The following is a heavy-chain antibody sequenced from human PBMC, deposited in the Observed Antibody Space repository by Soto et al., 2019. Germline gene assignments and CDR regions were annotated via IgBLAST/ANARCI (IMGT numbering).Heavy chain of an antibody. CDR3: ARHVIVATTTSYYYGMDV. CDR1: GGSISSSSYY. CDR2: IYYSGST. J-gene: IGHJ6*02. D-gene: IGHD5-12*01. V-gene: IGHV4-39*01. Sequence: SETLSLTCTVSGGSISSSSYYWGWIRQPPGKGLEWIGSIYYSGSTYYNPSLKSRVTISVDTSKNQFSLKLSSVTAADTAVYYCARHVIVATTTSYYYGMDVWGQGTTVTVSS.